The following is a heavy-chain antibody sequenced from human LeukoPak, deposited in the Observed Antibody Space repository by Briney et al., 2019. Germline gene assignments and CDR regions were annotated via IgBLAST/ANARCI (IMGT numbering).Heavy chain of an antibody. CDR1: GYSFTSYW. Sequence: GESLKISCKGSGYSFTSYWIGWVRQMPGKGLEWMGIIYPGDSDTRYSPSFQGQVTISADKSISTAYLQWSSLKASDTAMYYCARRPYCSSTSCSNNWFDPWGQGTLVTVAS. D-gene: IGHD2-2*01. CDR3: ARRPYCSSTSCSNNWFDP. J-gene: IGHJ5*02. V-gene: IGHV5-51*01. CDR2: IYPGDSDT.